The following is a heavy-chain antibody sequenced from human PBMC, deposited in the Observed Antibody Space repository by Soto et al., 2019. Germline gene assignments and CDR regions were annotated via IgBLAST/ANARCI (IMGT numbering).Heavy chain of an antibody. V-gene: IGHV1-3*01. CDR3: AREKWGSGSRWLDP. CDR2: INVGNGNT. D-gene: IGHD6-19*01. J-gene: IGHJ5*02. CDR1: GYTYISYS. Sequence: ASVKVSSKVSGYTYISYSMHWVRQAPGQRLEWMGWINVGNGNTKYSQNFQGRVTINQDTSASTAYMELSSLTSEDTAVYYCAREKWGSGSRWLDPWGQGTLVTVSS.